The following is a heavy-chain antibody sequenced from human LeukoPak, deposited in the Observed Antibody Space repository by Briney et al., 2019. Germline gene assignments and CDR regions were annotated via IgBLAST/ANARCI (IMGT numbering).Heavy chain of an antibody. Sequence: SETLSLTCAVYGGSFSGYYWSWIRQPPGKGLEWIGEINHSGSTNYNPSLKSRVTISVDTSKNQFSLKLSSVTAADTAVYYCARAPAGGLGYCSSTSCYNGMDVWGQGTTVTVSS. CDR1: GGSFSGYY. J-gene: IGHJ6*02. CDR2: INHSGST. CDR3: ARAPAGGLGYCSSTSCYNGMDV. D-gene: IGHD2-2*02. V-gene: IGHV4-34*01.